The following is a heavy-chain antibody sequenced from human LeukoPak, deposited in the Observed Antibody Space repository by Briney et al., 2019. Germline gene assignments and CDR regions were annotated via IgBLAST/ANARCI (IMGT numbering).Heavy chain of an antibody. Sequence: QPGGSLRLSCAASGFTFSSYWMYWVRQAPGKGLVWVSRIDSDGSSTTYADPVKGRFTISRDNAKNTLYLQMNSLRAEDTAVYYCASIVGASGGWGQGTLVTVSS. D-gene: IGHD1-26*01. V-gene: IGHV3-74*03. CDR3: ASIVGASGG. J-gene: IGHJ4*02. CDR2: IDSDGSST. CDR1: GFTFSSYW.